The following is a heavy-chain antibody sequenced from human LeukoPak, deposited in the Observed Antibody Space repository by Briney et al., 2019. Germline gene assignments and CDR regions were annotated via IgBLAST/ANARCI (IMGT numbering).Heavy chain of an antibody. CDR2: IRYDGSNK. Sequence: GGSLRLSCAASGFTFSNYGMHWVRQAPGKGLEWVAFIRYDGSNKYYAESVKGRFTISRDNSKNTLDLQMNSLRAEDTALYYCARPYSSSWENFHYWGQGTLVTVSS. CDR1: GFTFSNYG. J-gene: IGHJ4*02. CDR3: ARPYSSSWENFHY. D-gene: IGHD6-13*01. V-gene: IGHV3-30*02.